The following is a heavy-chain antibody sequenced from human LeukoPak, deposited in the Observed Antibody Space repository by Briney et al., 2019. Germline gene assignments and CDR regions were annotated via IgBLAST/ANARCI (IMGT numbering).Heavy chain of an antibody. CDR2: LSANGVST. V-gene: IGHV3-23*01. CDR3: AKDRSYGLDV. CDR1: GFTFSIYA. J-gene: IGHJ6*02. Sequence: GVSLRLSCAASGFTFSIYAMSWVRQAPGKGPEWISALSANGVSTYYADSVKGRFTISRDNSKNTLYLQMNGLRVEDSALYYCAKDRSYGLDVWGHGTMVTVSS.